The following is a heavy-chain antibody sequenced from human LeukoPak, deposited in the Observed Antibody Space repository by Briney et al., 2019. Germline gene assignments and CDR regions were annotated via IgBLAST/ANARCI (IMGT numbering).Heavy chain of an antibody. D-gene: IGHD4-11*01. V-gene: IGHV3-23*01. Sequence: GGSLRLSCAASGFTFSSYAMSWVRQAPGKGLGWVSAISGSGGSTYYADSVKGRFTISRDNSKNTLYLQMNSLRAEDTAVYYCAKAPRFYSNYVGTFDYWGQGTLVTVSS. CDR2: ISGSGGST. CDR3: AKAPRFYSNYVGTFDY. J-gene: IGHJ4*02. CDR1: GFTFSSYA.